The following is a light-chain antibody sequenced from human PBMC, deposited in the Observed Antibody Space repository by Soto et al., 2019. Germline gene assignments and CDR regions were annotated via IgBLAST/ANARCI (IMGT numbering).Light chain of an antibody. J-gene: IGKJ1*01. V-gene: IGKV1-39*01. CDR3: QQSDSTPQT. CDR1: LSIRRY. Sequence: DIQMTQSPSSLSASVGDRVTITCRASLSIRRYFNWYQQKPEKAPKLLISAASSLQSGIPSRFSGSGSGTDFTLIIRSLQTEVFETYNSQQSDSTPQTFGQGTKVEIK. CDR2: AAS.